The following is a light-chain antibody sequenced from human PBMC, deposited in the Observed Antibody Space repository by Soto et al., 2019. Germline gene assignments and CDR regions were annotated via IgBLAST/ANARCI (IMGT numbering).Light chain of an antibody. CDR3: QKYNSAPWT. J-gene: IGKJ1*01. Sequence: DIQMTQSPSSLSASVGDRVTITCRASQGISNYLAWYQQQPGKVPKLLIYVASTLQSGVLSRFSGSGSGTDFTSTIRSLQPEDVATYYCQKYNSAPWTFGQGTKVEIK. CDR2: VAS. CDR1: QGISNY. V-gene: IGKV1-27*01.